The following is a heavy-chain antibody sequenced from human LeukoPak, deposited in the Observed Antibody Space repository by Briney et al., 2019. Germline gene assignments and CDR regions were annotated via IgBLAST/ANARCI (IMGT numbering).Heavy chain of an antibody. D-gene: IGHD3-22*01. CDR2: INPNSGGT. CDR1: GYTFTGYY. V-gene: IGHV1-2*02. J-gene: IGHJ1*01. CDR3: ARFYDSSGYPSEYLQH. Sequence: GASVKVSCKASGYTFTGYYMHWVRQAPGQGLEWMGWINPNSGGTNYAQKFQGRVTMTRDTSISTAYMELSRLRSDDTAVYYCARFYDSSGYPSEYLQHWGQGTLVTVSS.